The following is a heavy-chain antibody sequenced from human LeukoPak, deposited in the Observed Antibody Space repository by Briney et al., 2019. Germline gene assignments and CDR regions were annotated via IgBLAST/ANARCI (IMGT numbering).Heavy chain of an antibody. CDR1: GASISGYY. Sequence: PSETLSLTCTVSGASISGYYWTWIRQPAGKGLEWIGRIYTSGSTKYNPSLKSRVSMSVDTSRNQFSLKVSPVTAADTAVYYCATWVFSSGWYSFDYWGQGTLVTVSS. CDR3: ATWVFSSGWYSFDY. D-gene: IGHD6-19*01. J-gene: IGHJ4*02. CDR2: IYTSGST. V-gene: IGHV4-4*07.